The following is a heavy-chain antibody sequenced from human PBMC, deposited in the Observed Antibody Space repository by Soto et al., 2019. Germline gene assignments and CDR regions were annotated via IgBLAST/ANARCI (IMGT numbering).Heavy chain of an antibody. Sequence: ASVKVSCKASGYTFTSYGISWVRQAPGQGLEWMGWISAYNGNTNYAQKLQGRVTMTTDTSTSTAYMELRSLRSDDTAVYYCARDWPAAMSQLVTHYYYYYMDVWGKGTTVTVSS. J-gene: IGHJ6*03. CDR3: ARDWPAAMSQLVTHYYYYYMDV. CDR2: ISAYNGNT. D-gene: IGHD2-2*01. CDR1: GYTFTSYG. V-gene: IGHV1-18*01.